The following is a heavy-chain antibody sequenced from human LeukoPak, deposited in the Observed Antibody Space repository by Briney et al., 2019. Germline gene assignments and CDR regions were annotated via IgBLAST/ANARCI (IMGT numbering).Heavy chain of an antibody. CDR3: ARGPSQWDYYDSTGSYGH. V-gene: IGHV1-2*02. Sequence: VRQAPXXXLXXXGXXXPXSGGTNYAQKFQGRVTMTRDTSISTAYMELSRLRLDDTAVYYCARGPSQWDYYDSTGSYGHWGQGTLVTVSS. D-gene: IGHD3-22*01. CDR2: XXPXSGGT. J-gene: IGHJ4*02.